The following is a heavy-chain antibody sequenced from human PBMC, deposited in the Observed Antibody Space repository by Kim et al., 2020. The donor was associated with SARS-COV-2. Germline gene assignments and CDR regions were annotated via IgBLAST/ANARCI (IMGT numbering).Heavy chain of an antibody. Sequence: GGSLRLSCAASGFTFSNAWMSWVRQAPGKGLEWVGRIKSKTDGGTTDYAAPVKGRFTISRDDSKNTLYLQMNSLKTEDTAVYYCTTALVAATRYYYYYYGMDVWGQGTTVPVSS. J-gene: IGHJ6*02. D-gene: IGHD2-15*01. CDR3: TTALVAATRYYYYYYGMDV. CDR2: IKSKTDGGTT. CDR1: GFTFSNAW. V-gene: IGHV3-15*01.